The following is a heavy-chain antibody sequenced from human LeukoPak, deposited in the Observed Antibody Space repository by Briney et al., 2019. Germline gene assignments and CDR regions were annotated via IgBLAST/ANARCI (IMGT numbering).Heavy chain of an antibody. V-gene: IGHV4-34*01. Sequence: PSETLSLTCAVYGGSFSGYYWSWIRQPPGKGLEWIGEINHSGSTNYNPSLKSRVTISVDTSKNQFSLKLSSVTAADTAVYYCARSKRWLLFYFDYWGQGTLVTVSS. CDR2: INHSGST. CDR3: ARSKRWLLFYFDY. D-gene: IGHD5-24*01. J-gene: IGHJ4*02. CDR1: GGSFSGYY.